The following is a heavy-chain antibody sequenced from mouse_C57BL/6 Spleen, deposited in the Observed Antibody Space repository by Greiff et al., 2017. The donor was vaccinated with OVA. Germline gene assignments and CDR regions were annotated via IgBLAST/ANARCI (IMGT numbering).Heavy chain of an antibody. V-gene: IGHV1-15*01. J-gene: IGHJ1*03. D-gene: IGHD1-1*01. Sequence: VQLQESGAELVRPGASVTLSCKASGYTFTDYEMHWVKQTPVHGLEWIGAIDPETGGTAYNQKFKGKAILTADKSSSTAYMELRSLTSEDSAVYYCTRTTVVAKRYFEVWGTGTTVTVSS. CDR3: TRTTVVAKRYFEV. CDR2: IDPETGGT. CDR1: GYTFTDYE.